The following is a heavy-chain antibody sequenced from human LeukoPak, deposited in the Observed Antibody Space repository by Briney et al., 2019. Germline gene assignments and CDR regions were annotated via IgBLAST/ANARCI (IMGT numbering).Heavy chain of an antibody. D-gene: IGHD2-2*02. CDR2: MNPNSGNT. CDR3: AILGYCSSTSCYTAPHFDY. Sequence: ASVKLSCKASGYTFTSYDINWVRQATGQGLEWMGWMNPNSGNTGYAQKFQGRVTMTRNTSISTAYMELSSLRSEDTAVYYCAILGYCSSTSCYTAPHFDYWSQGTLVTVSS. CDR1: GYTFTSYD. V-gene: IGHV1-8*01. J-gene: IGHJ4*02.